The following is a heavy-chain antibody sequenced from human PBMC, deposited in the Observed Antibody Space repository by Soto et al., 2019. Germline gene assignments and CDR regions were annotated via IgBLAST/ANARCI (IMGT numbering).Heavy chain of an antibody. J-gene: IGHJ3*02. Sequence: ASVKVSCKASGGTFSSYAISWVRQAPGQGLEWMGGIIPIFGTANYAQKFQGRVTITADESTSTAYMELSSLRSEDTAVYYCARDRGDPTYAFDIWGQGTMVTVSS. D-gene: IGHD2-21*02. CDR1: GGTFSSYA. CDR3: ARDRGDPTYAFDI. CDR2: IIPIFGTA. V-gene: IGHV1-69*13.